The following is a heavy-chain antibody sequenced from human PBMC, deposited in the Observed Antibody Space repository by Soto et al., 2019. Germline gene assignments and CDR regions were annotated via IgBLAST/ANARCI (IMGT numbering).Heavy chain of an antibody. CDR1: GFTFDDYA. CDR3: AKDTNGDYFHWFDP. CDR2: ISWNSGSI. V-gene: IGHV3-9*01. J-gene: IGHJ5*02. Sequence: EVQLVESGGGVVQPGRSLRLACAASGFTFDDYAMHWVRQAPGKGLEWVSGISWNSGSIGYADSVKGRFTISRDNAKNSLYLQMNSLRAEDTALYYCAKDTNGDYFHWFDPWGQGTLVPVSS. D-gene: IGHD4-17*01.